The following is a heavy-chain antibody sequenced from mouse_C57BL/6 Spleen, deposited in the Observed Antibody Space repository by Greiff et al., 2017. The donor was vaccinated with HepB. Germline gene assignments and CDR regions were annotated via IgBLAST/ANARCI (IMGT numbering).Heavy chain of an antibody. CDR1: DSEVFPIAY. CDR2: ILPSIGRT. D-gene: IGHD1-1*01. Sequence: QVQLQQSGSELRSPGSSVKLSCKDFDSEVFPIAYMSWVRQKPGHGFEWIGGILPSIGRTIYGEKFEDKATLDADTLSNTAYLELNSLTSEDSAIYYCARRPYYGSSFYWYFDVWGTGTTVTVSS. CDR3: ARRPYYGSSFYWYFDV. V-gene: IGHV15-2*01. J-gene: IGHJ1*03.